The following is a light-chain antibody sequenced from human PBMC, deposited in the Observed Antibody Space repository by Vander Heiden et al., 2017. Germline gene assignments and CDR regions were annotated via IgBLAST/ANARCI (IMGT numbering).Light chain of an antibody. Sequence: QSVLTQPPSVSGAPGQKVTISCTGSRSNIGAVYDVHWYQQLPGTAPKILIYDNNIRPSGVPDRFSGSKSGTSASLAITGLQAEDEADYYCQSYDRSLTGWVFGGGTKLTVL. CDR1: RSNIGAVYD. J-gene: IGLJ3*02. CDR2: DNN. CDR3: QSYDRSLTGWV. V-gene: IGLV1-40*01.